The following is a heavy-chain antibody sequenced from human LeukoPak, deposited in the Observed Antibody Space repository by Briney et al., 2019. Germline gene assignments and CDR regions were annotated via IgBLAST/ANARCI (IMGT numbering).Heavy chain of an antibody. J-gene: IGHJ3*02. CDR2: ISWNSGSI. CDR3: AKSYSSSLRGAFDI. Sequence: SGGSLRLSCAASGFTFDDYAMHWVRQAPGKGLEWVSGISWNSGSIGYADSVKGRFTISRDNAKNSLYLQMNSLRAEDMALYYCAKSYSSSLRGAFDIWGQGTMVTVSS. D-gene: IGHD6-13*01. V-gene: IGHV3-9*03. CDR1: GFTFDDYA.